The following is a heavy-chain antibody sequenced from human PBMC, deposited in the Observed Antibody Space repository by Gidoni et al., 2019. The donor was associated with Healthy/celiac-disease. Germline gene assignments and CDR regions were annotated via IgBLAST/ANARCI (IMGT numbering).Heavy chain of an antibody. CDR1: GGSFSGYY. CDR3: ARVGGRGSSGGNWFDP. J-gene: IGHJ5*02. D-gene: IGHD6-19*01. Sequence: QVQLQQWGAGLLKPSETLSLTCAVYGGSFSGYYWSGIRQPPGKGLEWIGEINHSGSNNYNPSHKRRVTISVDTSKNQFSLKLSSVTAADTAVYYCARVGGRGSSGGNWFDPWGQGTLVTVSS. CDR2: INHSGSN. V-gene: IGHV4-34*01.